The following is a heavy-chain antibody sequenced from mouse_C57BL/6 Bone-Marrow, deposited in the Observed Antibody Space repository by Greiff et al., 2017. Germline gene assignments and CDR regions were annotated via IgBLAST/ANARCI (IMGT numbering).Heavy chain of an antibody. J-gene: IGHJ3*01. CDR2: IDPENGDT. CDR1: GFNIKDDY. CDR3: LDYDYEAWFAY. Sequence: VQLQQSGAELVRPGASVKLSCTASGFNIKDDYMHWVKQRPEQGLEWIGWIDPENGDTEYASKFQGKATITADTSSNTAYLQLSSLTSEDTAVYYCLDYDYEAWFAYWGQGTLVTVSA. V-gene: IGHV14-4*01. D-gene: IGHD2-4*01.